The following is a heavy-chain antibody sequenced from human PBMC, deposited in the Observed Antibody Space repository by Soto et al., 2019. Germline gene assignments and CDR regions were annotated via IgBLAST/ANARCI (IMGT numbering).Heavy chain of an antibody. D-gene: IGHD3-10*01. CDR3: ARGVRGRKICDY. J-gene: IGHJ4*02. Sequence: QVQLQQWGAGLLNPSETLSLTCAVYGGSFSGFYWSWIRQTPGKGLEWVGEINDSGTINYNPSLKNRVTISIDTSKNQFSLKLSSVTAADTAVYSCARGVRGRKICDYWGQGALVTVSS. CDR1: GGSFSGFY. V-gene: IGHV4-34*01. CDR2: INDSGTI.